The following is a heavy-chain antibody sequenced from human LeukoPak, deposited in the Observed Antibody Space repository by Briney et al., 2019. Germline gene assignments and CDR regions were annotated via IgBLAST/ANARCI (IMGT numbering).Heavy chain of an antibody. Sequence: KSGGSLRLSCAASGFTFSSYSMNWVRQAPGKGLEWVSSISSSSSYIYYADSVKGRFTISRDNAKNSLYLQMNSLRAEDTAVYYCARGQGDWTHSGFDYWGQGTLVTVSS. CDR1: GFTFSSYS. CDR2: ISSSSSYI. D-gene: IGHD1-1*01. J-gene: IGHJ4*02. V-gene: IGHV3-21*01. CDR3: ARGQGDWTHSGFDY.